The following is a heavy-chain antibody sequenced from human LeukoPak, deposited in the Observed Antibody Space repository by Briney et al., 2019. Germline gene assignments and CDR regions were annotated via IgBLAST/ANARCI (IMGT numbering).Heavy chain of an antibody. CDR2: IYYSGST. V-gene: IGHV4-31*03. Sequence: SETLSLTCTVSGGSISSGGYYWSWIRQHPGKGLEWIGYIYYSGSTYYNPSLKSRVTISVDTSKNQFSLKLSSVTAADTAVYDCARVYRSGSGCYYTNYYYYYMDVWGKGTTVTVSS. CDR3: ARVYRSGSGCYYTNYYYYYMDV. CDR1: GGSISSGGYY. D-gene: IGHD3-10*01. J-gene: IGHJ6*03.